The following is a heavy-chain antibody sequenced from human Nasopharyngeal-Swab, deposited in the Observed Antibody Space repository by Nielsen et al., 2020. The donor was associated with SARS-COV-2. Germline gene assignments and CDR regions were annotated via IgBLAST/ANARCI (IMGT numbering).Heavy chain of an antibody. D-gene: IGHD6-19*01. CDR1: GGSISSSSYY. J-gene: IGHJ5*02. Sequence: SETLSLTCTVSGGSISSSSYYWGWIRQPPGKGLEWIGEINHSGSTNYNPSLKSRVTISVDTSKNQFSLKLSSVTAADTAVYYCARHERQWLVLRPNWFDPWGQGTLVTVSS. CDR3: ARHERQWLVLRPNWFDP. CDR2: INHSGST. V-gene: IGHV4-39*01.